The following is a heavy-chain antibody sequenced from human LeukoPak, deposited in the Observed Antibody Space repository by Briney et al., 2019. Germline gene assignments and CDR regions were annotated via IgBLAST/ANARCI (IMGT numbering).Heavy chain of an antibody. Sequence: GASVKVSCTTSGYTFTYYVTSWVRQAPGQGVEWMGWINAYNGNTNDAQKFQGRVTMTTDTSTSTAYMELRSLRSDDTAVYYCARGEKPYDYWGQGTLVSVSS. V-gene: IGHV1-18*01. CDR1: GYTFTYYV. J-gene: IGHJ4*02. CDR2: INAYNGNT. CDR3: ARGEKPYDY. D-gene: IGHD1-26*01.